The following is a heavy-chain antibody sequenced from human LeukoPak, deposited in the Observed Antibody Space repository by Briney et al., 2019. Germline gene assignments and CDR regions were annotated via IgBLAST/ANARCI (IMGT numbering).Heavy chain of an antibody. CDR1: GFTFSSYG. Sequence: GGSLRLSCAASGFTFSSYGMHWVRQAPGKGLEWVAVISYDGSNKYYADSVKGRFTISRDNSKNTLYLQMNSLRAEDTAVYYCAKDNYDFWSGYKRDNWFDPWGQGTLVTVSS. CDR3: AKDNYDFWSGYKRDNWFDP. V-gene: IGHV3-30*18. CDR2: ISYDGSNK. J-gene: IGHJ5*02. D-gene: IGHD3-3*01.